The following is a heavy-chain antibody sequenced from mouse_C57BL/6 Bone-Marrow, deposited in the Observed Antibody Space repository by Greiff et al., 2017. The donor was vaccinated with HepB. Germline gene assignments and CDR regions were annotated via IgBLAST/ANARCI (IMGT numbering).Heavy chain of an antibody. CDR3: VRHEVTYYYGRGFAY. CDR2: FYPGSGSI. D-gene: IGHD1-1*01. J-gene: IGHJ3*01. Sequence: QVHVKQSGAELVKPGASVKLSCKASGYTFTEYTIHWVKQRSGQGLEWIGWFYPGSGSIKYNEKFKDKATLTADKSSSTVYMELSRLTSEDSAVYFCVRHEVTYYYGRGFAYWGQGTLVTVSA. CDR1: GYTFTEYT. V-gene: IGHV1-62-2*01.